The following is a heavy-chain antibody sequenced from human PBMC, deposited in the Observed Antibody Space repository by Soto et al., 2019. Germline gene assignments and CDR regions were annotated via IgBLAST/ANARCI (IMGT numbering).Heavy chain of an antibody. CDR1: GSTVSSNY. V-gene: IGHV3-53*01. CDR2: ICSGGST. CDR3: ARAHSGSYDASGYFDY. J-gene: IGHJ4*02. Sequence: GGSLRLSCAASGSTVSSNYMSWVRQAPGKGLEWVSVICSGGSTYYADSVKGRFTISRDNSKNTLYLQMNSLRAEDTAVYYCARAHSGSYDASGYFDYWGQGT. D-gene: IGHD1-26*01.